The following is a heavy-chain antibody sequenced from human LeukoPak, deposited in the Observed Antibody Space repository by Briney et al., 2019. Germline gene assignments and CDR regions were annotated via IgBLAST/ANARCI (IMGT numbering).Heavy chain of an antibody. D-gene: IGHD2-15*01. CDR3: ARDGPSRYCSGGSCAVDY. CDR2: ISSSGSTI. V-gene: IGHV3-48*03. Sequence: PGGSLRLSCAASGFTFSSYEVNWVRQAPGKELERVSYISSSGSTIYYADSVKGRFTISRDNAKNSLYLQMNSLRAEDTAVYYCARDGPSRYCSGGSCAVDYWGQGTLVTVSS. CDR1: GFTFSSYE. J-gene: IGHJ4*02.